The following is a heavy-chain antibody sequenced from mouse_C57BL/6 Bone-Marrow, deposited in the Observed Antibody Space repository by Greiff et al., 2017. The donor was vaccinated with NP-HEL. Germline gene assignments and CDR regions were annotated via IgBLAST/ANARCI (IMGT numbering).Heavy chain of an antibody. V-gene: IGHV5-15*01. CDR2: ISNLAYSI. Sequence: EVQLVESGGGLVQPGGSLKLSCAASGFTFSDYGMAWVRQAPRKGPEWVAFISNLAYSIYYADTVTGRFTISRENAKNTLYLEMSSLRSEDTAMYYCARPPYGNYAWFAYWGQGTLVTVSA. CDR3: ARPPYGNYAWFAY. D-gene: IGHD2-1*01. CDR1: GFTFSDYG. J-gene: IGHJ3*01.